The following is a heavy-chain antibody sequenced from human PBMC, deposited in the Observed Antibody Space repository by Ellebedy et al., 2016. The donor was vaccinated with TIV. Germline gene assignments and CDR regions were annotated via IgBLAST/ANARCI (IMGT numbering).Heavy chain of an antibody. CDR2: IYSSGNT. CDR1: GGSINSGRDY. V-gene: IGHV4-61*01. Sequence: SETLSLXXTVSGGSINSGRDYWGWIRQPPGMGLEWIGWIYSSGNTNYNTSLQSRVSISIDTSKNQFSLRLDSITATDSAVYYCARYAQRVGANWFDSWGQGTLVTVSS. D-gene: IGHD3-16*01. CDR3: ARYAQRVGANWFDS. J-gene: IGHJ5*01.